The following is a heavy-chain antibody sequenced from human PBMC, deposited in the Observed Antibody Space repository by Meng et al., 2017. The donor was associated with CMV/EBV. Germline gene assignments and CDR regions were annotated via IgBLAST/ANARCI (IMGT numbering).Heavy chain of an antibody. J-gene: IGHJ5*02. Sequence: QLQDSGQGLVKPSETLSLTFTVSAGSISSRSYDWGWVRQPPGKGLEWIGSIYYSGSTCYNPSLKSRVTISVDTSKNQFSLKLSSVTAADTAVYYCARGVVTMIVVYDPWGQGTLVTVSS. CDR3: ARGVVTMIVVYDP. V-gene: IGHV4-39*07. CDR2: IYYSGST. D-gene: IGHD3-22*01. CDR1: AGSISSRSYD.